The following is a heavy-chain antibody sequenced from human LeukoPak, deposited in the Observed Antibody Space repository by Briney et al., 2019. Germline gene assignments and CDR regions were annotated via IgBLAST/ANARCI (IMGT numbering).Heavy chain of an antibody. V-gene: IGHV3-21*01. D-gene: IGHD3-16*01. CDR2: IDTTSTYI. Sequence: PGGSLRLSCAASGFTFSSFNMNWVRQAPGKGLEWVASIDTTSTYIFYADSVRGRFTISRDNAKSTLYLQMNSLRAEDTAVYYCARDFLHLGGWGQGTMVTVSS. J-gene: IGHJ3*01. CDR1: GFTFSSFN. CDR3: ARDFLHLGG.